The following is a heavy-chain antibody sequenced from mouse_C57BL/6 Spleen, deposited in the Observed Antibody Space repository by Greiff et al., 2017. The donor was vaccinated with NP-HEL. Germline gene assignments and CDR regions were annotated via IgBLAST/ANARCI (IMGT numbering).Heavy chain of an antibody. V-gene: IGHV5-4*01. Sequence: EVQLVESGGGLVKPGGSLKLSCAASGFTFSSYAMSWVRQTPEKRLEWVATISDGGSYTYYPDNVKGRFTISRDNAKNTLYLQMSHLKSEDTAIYYCAGGDDGGYFDVWGTGTTVTVSS. CDR2: ISDGGSYT. J-gene: IGHJ1*03. D-gene: IGHD2-12*01. CDR1: GFTFSSYA. CDR3: AGGDDGGYFDV.